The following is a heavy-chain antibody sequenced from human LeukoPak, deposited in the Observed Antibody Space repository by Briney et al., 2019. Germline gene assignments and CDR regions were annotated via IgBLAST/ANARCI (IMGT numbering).Heavy chain of an antibody. CDR1: GYTFTSYA. J-gene: IGHJ3*02. CDR3: ATDLISYGGNSGAFDI. D-gene: IGHD4-23*01. V-gene: IGHV1-24*01. Sequence: GASVKVSCKASGYTFTSYAMNWVRQAPGKGLEWMGGFDPEDGETIYAQKFQGRVTMTEDTSTDTAYMELSSLRSEDTAVYYCATDLISYGGNSGAFDIWGQGTMVTVSS. CDR2: FDPEDGET.